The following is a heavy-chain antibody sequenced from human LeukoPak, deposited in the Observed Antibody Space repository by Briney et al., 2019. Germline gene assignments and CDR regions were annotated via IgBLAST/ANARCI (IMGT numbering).Heavy chain of an antibody. V-gene: IGHV4-31*03. J-gene: IGHJ4*02. CDR3: ARLARGYSYGYGGIFDY. D-gene: IGHD5-18*01. CDR1: GGSISSGGYY. CDR2: IYYSGST. Sequence: PSETLSLTCTVSGGSISSGGYYWSWIRQHPGKGLEWIGYIYYSGSTYYNPSLKSRVTISVDTSKNQFSPKLSSVTAADTAVYYCARLARGYSYGYGGIFDYWGQGTLVTVSS.